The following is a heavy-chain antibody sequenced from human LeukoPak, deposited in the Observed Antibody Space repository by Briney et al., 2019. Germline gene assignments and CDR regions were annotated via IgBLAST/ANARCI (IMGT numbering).Heavy chain of an antibody. D-gene: IGHD3-10*01. V-gene: IGHV3-66*01. CDR2: IYSGGST. J-gene: IGHJ4*02. CDR3: AREYYYGSGSNYYFDY. CDR1: VFTVSSNY. Sequence: PGGSLRLSCAASVFTVSSNYMTWVRQALGKGLEWVSVIYSGGSTYYADSVKGRFTISRDNSKNTLYLQMNSLRAEDTAVYYCAREYYYGSGSNYYFDYWGQGTLVTVSS.